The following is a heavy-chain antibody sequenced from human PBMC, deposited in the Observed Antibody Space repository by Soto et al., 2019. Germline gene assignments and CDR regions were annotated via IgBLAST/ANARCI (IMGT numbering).Heavy chain of an antibody. V-gene: IGHV4-31*03. CDR3: GRGYRQSGYSSSWVFDY. CDR1: GFSINSGCYY. J-gene: IGHJ4*02. Sequence: VQLRESGPGLVKPSQTLSLTSTVSGFSINSGCYYWNWIRQQPGKGLDRIGYMYYSGITYYNPFLRSRVIISADTAENHFSLKLSSVTAADTAVYFCGRGYRQSGYSSSWVFDYWGQGTLVTVSS. D-gene: IGHD6-13*01. CDR2: MYYSGIT.